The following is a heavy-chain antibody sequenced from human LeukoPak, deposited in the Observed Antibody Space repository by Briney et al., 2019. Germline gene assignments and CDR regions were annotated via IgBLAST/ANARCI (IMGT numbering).Heavy chain of an antibody. CDR3: ARVGRGYSYGTFDY. Sequence: SETLSLTCAVSGGSISSGGYSWSWLRQPPGKGLEWIGYIYHSGSTYYNPSLKSRVTISVDRSKNQFSLKLSSVTAADTAVYYCARVGRGYSYGTFDYWGQGTLVTVSS. J-gene: IGHJ4*02. D-gene: IGHD5-18*01. CDR1: GGSISSGGYS. CDR2: IYHSGST. V-gene: IGHV4-30-2*01.